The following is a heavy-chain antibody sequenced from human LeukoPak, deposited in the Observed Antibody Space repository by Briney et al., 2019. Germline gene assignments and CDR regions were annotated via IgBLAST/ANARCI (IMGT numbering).Heavy chain of an antibody. V-gene: IGHV3-9*01. CDR3: VRSRVRGDPFDP. CDR2: MSSDSNHI. CDR1: GFSFEDYG. D-gene: IGHD3-10*01. Sequence: GGSLRLSCAASGFSFEDYGMHWVRHVPGKGLEWVSGMSSDSNHIDYADSVKGRFTISRDNANNYLYLQMNSLRPEDTGLYYCVRSRVRGDPFDPRGQGTLVTVSS. J-gene: IGHJ5*02.